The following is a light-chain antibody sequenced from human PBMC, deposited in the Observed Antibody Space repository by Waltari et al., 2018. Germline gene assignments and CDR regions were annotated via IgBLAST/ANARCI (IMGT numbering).Light chain of an antibody. CDR3: LQHKSYPLT. Sequence: DIQMTQSPSAMSASVGDRVTITCRASQDITKYLAWFQQKPGKVPKRLIYGAFSLQSGVPSRFSGSGSGTEFTLTISSLQPEDFATYYCLQHKSYPLTFGGGTKVEIK. CDR2: GAF. J-gene: IGKJ4*01. CDR1: QDITKY. V-gene: IGKV1-17*03.